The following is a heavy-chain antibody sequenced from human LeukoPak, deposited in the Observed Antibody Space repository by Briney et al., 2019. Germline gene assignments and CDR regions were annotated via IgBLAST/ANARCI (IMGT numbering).Heavy chain of an antibody. D-gene: IGHD6-13*01. CDR3: ARGSSSWYFDY. J-gene: IGHJ4*02. Sequence: ASVKVSFKSSGYTFTSYDINWVRQATCQGLEWMGWMNPNSGNTGYAQKFQGRVTMTRNTSISTAYMELSSVRSEDTAVYYCARGSSSWYFDYWGQGNVVTVSS. CDR2: MNPNSGNT. V-gene: IGHV1-8*01. CDR1: GYTFTSYD.